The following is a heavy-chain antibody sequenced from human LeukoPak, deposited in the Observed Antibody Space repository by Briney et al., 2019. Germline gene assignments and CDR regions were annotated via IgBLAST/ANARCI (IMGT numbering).Heavy chain of an antibody. CDR1: GFTFSDYY. CDR2: ISSSGSTI. J-gene: IGHJ4*02. Sequence: PGGSLRLSCAASGFTFSDYYMSWIRQAPGKGLEWVSYISSSGSTIYYADSVKGRFTISRDNAKNSLYLQMNSLRAEDAAVYYCARERYYDRGYYFDYWGQGALVTVSS. V-gene: IGHV3-11*04. CDR3: ARERYYDRGYYFDY. D-gene: IGHD3-22*01.